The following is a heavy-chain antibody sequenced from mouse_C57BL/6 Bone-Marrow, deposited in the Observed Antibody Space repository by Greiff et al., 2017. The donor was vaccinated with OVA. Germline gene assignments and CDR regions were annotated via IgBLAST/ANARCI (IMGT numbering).Heavy chain of an antibody. Sequence: EVMLVESGGGLVKPGGSLKLSCAASGFTFSDYGMHWVRQAPEKGLEWVAYISSGSSTIYYADKVKGRFTISRYNAKNTLFLQMTSLSSEYTAMDYCARSDYDYFGCWGQGTTLTVSS. CDR2: ISSGSSTI. CDR1: GFTFSDYG. CDR3: ARSDYDYFGC. V-gene: IGHV5-17*01. D-gene: IGHD2-4*01. J-gene: IGHJ2*01.